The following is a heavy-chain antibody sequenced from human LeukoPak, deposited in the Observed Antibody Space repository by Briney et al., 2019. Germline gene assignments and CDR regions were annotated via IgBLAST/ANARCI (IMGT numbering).Heavy chain of an antibody. Sequence: ASVKISCKASGYTFTIYYIHWVRQAPGQGLEWMGMINPSGASTSYAQKFQGRVTVTRDTSTSTVYMELSSLTSEDTAVYYCARDLRSDSNWFDPWGQGTLVTVSS. D-gene: IGHD1-26*01. J-gene: IGHJ5*02. CDR3: ARDLRSDSNWFDP. CDR1: GYTFTIYY. V-gene: IGHV1-46*01. CDR2: INPSGAST.